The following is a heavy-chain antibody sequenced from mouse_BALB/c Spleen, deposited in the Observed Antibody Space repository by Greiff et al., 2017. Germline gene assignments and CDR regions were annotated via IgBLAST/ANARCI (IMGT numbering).Heavy chain of an antibody. CDR1: GYSITSDYA. CDR2: ISYSGST. CDR3: ARESGGNYRDWFAY. D-gene: IGHD2-1*01. Sequence: EVMLVESGPGLVKPSQSLSLTCTVTGYSITSDYAWNWIRQFPGNKLEWMGYISYSGSTSYNPSLKSRISITRDTSKNQFFLQLNSVTTEDTATYYCARESGGNYRDWFAYWGQGTLVTVSA. J-gene: IGHJ3*01. V-gene: IGHV3-2*02.